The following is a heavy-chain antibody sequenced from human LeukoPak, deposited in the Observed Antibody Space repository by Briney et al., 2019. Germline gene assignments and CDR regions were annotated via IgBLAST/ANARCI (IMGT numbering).Heavy chain of an antibody. CDR1: GFTFSSYT. D-gene: IGHD2-8*01. V-gene: IGHV3-23*01. CDR2: ISTSNANP. J-gene: IGHJ4*02. CDR3: AKDRGLGVSAHWADS. Sequence: GGSLSLSCAASGFTFSSYTMSWVRHAPGKGLEWVSTISTSNANPYYAVSAQDRFTVSRNNSKNTLFLQMTSLRAEDTAVYHCAKDRGLGVSAHWADSWGRGTLDTVSS.